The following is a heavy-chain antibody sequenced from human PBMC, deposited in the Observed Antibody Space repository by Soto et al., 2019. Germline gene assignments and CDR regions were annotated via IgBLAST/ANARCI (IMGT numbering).Heavy chain of an antibody. CDR3: AKSRLAAGTGFYYYGMDV. J-gene: IGHJ6*02. CDR2: ISYDGSNK. V-gene: IGHV3-30*18. Sequence: VQLVESGGGVVQPGRSLRLSCAASGFTFSSYGMHWVRQAPGKGLEWVAVISYDGSNKYYADSVKGRFTISRDNSKNTLYLQMNSLRAEDTAVYYCAKSRLAAGTGFYYYGMDVWGQGTTVTVSS. CDR1: GFTFSSYG. D-gene: IGHD6-13*01.